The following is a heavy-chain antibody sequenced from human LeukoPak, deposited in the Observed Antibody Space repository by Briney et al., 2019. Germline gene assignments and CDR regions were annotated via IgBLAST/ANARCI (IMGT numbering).Heavy chain of an antibody. CDR1: GFTFSNYA. D-gene: IGHD3-16*01. V-gene: IGHV3-23*01. Sequence: GGSLRLSCAASGFTFSNYALSWVRQAPGKGLEWVSGISGSGDGTYYADSVKGRFTISRDNSKNTLYLQMNSLRAEDTAVYFCAKVGLFGMITVYNWFDPWGQGTLVTVSS. CDR3: AKVGLFGMITVYNWFDP. J-gene: IGHJ5*02. CDR2: ISGSGDGT.